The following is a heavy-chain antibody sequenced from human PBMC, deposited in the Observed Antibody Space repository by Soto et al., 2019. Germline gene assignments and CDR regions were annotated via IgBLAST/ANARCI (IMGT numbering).Heavy chain of an antibody. V-gene: IGHV1-18*01. CDR2: ISAYNGNT. CDR3: ARDLAPVDY. J-gene: IGHJ4*02. Sequence: QIQLVQSGAEVKKPGASVKVSCKASGYTFSSYHITWVRQAPGQGLEWMGWISAYNGNTNYAQNLQGRVTMTTDPSTSTAYMELRSLRSDDTAVYSCARDLAPVDYWGQGTLVTVSS. CDR1: GYTFSSYH.